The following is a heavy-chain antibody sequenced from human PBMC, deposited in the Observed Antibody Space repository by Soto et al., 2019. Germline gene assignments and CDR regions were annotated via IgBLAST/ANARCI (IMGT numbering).Heavy chain of an antibody. Sequence: ASVTVSCKASGYTFTSYAMHWVRQAPGQRLEWMGWINAGNGNTKYSQKFQGRVTITRDTSASTAYMELSSLRSEDTAVYYCARGAAAGTPVCWFDPWGQGTLVTVSS. J-gene: IGHJ5*02. CDR1: GYTFTSYA. D-gene: IGHD6-13*01. CDR3: ARGAAAGTPVCWFDP. CDR2: INAGNGNT. V-gene: IGHV1-3*01.